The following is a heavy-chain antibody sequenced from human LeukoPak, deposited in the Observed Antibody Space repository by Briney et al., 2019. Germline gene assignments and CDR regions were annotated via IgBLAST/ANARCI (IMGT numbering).Heavy chain of an antibody. CDR3: AREIEMATITKGGFDY. V-gene: IGHV3-30*04. J-gene: IGHJ4*02. CDR2: ISYDGSNK. D-gene: IGHD5-24*01. Sequence: PGRSLRLSCAASGFTFSSYAMHWVRRAPGKGLEWVAVISYDGSNKYYADSVKGRFTISRDNSKNTLYLQMNSLRAEDTAVYYCAREIEMATITKGGFDYWGQGTLVTVSS. CDR1: GFTFSSYA.